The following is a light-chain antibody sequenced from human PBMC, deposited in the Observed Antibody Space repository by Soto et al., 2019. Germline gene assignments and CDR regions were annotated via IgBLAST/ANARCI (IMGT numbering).Light chain of an antibody. CDR3: MQALQTPLT. Sequence: DIVMTQSPLSLPVTPGEPASISCRSSQSLLSSNGYTDLDWYLQKPGQSPQVLFHLGSYRAAGVPDRFSASGSGTDFILRISRVEAADAGVYYFMQALQTPLTFVGGTKVEIK. CDR1: QSLLSSNGYTD. CDR2: LGS. V-gene: IGKV2-28*01. J-gene: IGKJ4*01.